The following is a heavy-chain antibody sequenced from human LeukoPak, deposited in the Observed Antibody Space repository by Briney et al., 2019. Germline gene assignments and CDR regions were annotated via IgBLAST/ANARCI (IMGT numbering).Heavy chain of an antibody. Sequence: SQTLSLTCTVSGGSISSGDYSWSWIRQPPGKGLEWIGYIYYSGSTYYNPSLKSRVTISVDTSKNQFSLKLSSVTAADTAVYYCARIFRLGYCSGGSCPYYFDYWGQGTLVTVSS. CDR2: IYYSGST. D-gene: IGHD2-15*01. CDR1: GGSISSGDYS. J-gene: IGHJ4*02. V-gene: IGHV4-30-4*08. CDR3: ARIFRLGYCSGGSCPYYFDY.